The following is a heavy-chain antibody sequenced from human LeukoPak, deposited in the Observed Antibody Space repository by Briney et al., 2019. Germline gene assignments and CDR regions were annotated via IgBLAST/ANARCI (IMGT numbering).Heavy chain of an antibody. Sequence: SETLSLTCTVSGGSISSSSYYWGWLRQPPGKGLEWIGSIYYSGSTYYNPSLKSRVTISVDTSKNQFSLKLSSVTAADTAVYYCARDVLWFGEHRRGYYYGMDVWGQGTTVTVSS. CDR2: IYYSGST. CDR3: ARDVLWFGEHRRGYYYGMDV. V-gene: IGHV4-39*07. CDR1: GGSISSSSYY. J-gene: IGHJ6*02. D-gene: IGHD3-10*01.